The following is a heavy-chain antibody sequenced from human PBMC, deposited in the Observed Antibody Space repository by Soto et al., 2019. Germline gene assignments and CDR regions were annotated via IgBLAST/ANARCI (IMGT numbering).Heavy chain of an antibody. Sequence: GGSLRLSCAASGFTFSSYSMNWVRQAPEKGLEWVSYISSSSSTIYYADSVKGRFTISRDNAKNSLYLQMNSLRDEDTAVYYCARDPRYYDSSGYPDWGQGTLVTVSS. CDR2: ISSSSSTI. CDR3: ARDPRYYDSSGYPD. J-gene: IGHJ4*02. CDR1: GFTFSSYS. D-gene: IGHD3-22*01. V-gene: IGHV3-48*02.